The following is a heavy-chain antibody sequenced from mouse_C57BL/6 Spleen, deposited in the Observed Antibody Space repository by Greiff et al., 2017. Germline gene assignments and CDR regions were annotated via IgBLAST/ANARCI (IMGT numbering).Heavy chain of an antibody. D-gene: IGHD2-5*01. Sequence: VQLQQSGTELVKPGASVKLSCKASGYSFTGYFMNWVMQSHGKSLEWIGRINPYNGDTFYNQKFKGKATLTVDKSSSTAHMELRSLTSEDSAVYYCGEGSNSYAMDYWGQGTSVTVSS. CDR3: GEGSNSYAMDY. CDR1: GYSFTGYF. J-gene: IGHJ4*01. CDR2: INPYNGDT. V-gene: IGHV1-20*01.